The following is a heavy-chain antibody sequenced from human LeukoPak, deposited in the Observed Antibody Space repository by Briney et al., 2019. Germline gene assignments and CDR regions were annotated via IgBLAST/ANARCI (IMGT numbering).Heavy chain of an antibody. CDR1: GGSISSSSYY. D-gene: IGHD3-9*01. Sequence: SETLSLTCTVSGGSISSSSYYWGWIRQPPGKGLEWIGSIYYSGSTYYNTSLKSRVTISVDTSKNQFSLKLSSVTAADTAVYYCARYDILTGYPFDYWGQGTLVTVSS. CDR3: ARYDILTGYPFDY. CDR2: IYYSGST. V-gene: IGHV4-39*01. J-gene: IGHJ4*02.